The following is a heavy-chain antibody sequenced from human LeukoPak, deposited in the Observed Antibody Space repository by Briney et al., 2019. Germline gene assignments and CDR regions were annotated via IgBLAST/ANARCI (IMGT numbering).Heavy chain of an antibody. J-gene: IGHJ4*02. CDR2: MNPNSGNT. V-gene: IGHV1-8*02. CDR1: GYTFTSYD. D-gene: IGHD6-19*01. Sequence: GASVKVSCKASGYTFTSYDINWVRQATGQGLEWMGWMNPNSGNTGYAQKFQGRVTMTRDTSISTAYMELSRLRSDDTAVYYCARAPLGQWLVPHIDYWGQGTLVTVSS. CDR3: ARAPLGQWLVPHIDY.